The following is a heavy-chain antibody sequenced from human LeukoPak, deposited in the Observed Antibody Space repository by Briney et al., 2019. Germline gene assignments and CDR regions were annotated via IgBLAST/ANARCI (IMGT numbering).Heavy chain of an antibody. D-gene: IGHD6-19*01. CDR1: GFTFSSYG. Sequence: GGSLRLSCAASGFTFSSYGMHWVRQAPGKGLEWVAFIRYDGSNKYYADSVKGRFTISRDNSKNTLYLQMNSLRAEDTAVYYCAKDLKQWLVPFDYWGQGTLVTVSS. J-gene: IGHJ4*02. CDR3: AKDLKQWLVPFDY. CDR2: IRYDGSNK. V-gene: IGHV3-30*02.